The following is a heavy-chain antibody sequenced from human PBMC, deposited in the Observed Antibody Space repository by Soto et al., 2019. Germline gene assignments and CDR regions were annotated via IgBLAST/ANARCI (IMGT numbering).Heavy chain of an antibody. CDR1: SGSISSSNW. J-gene: IGHJ4*02. D-gene: IGHD6-19*01. CDR2: IYHSGST. CDR3: ASRYSSGWYGRAFDY. Sequence: QVQLQESGPGLVKPSGTLSLTCAVSSGSISSSNWWSWVRQPPGKGLEWIGEIYHSGSTNYNPSLKSRVTISVDKSKNQFSLKLSSVTAADTAVYYCASRYSSGWYGRAFDYWGQGTLVTVSS. V-gene: IGHV4-4*02.